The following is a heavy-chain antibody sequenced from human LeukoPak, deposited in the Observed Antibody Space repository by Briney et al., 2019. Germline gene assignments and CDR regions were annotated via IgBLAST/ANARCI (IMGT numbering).Heavy chain of an antibody. CDR2: INPNSGGT. J-gene: IGHJ4*02. V-gene: IGHV1-2*02. D-gene: IGHD1-1*01. CDR1: GYTFTGYC. CDR3: ARDAVHSTGTPTN. Sequence: ASVKVSCKASGYTFTGYCMHWVRQAPGQGLEWMGWINPNSGGTNYAQKFQGRVTMTRDTSISTAYMELSRLRSDDTAVYYCARDAVHSTGTPTNWGQGTLVTVSS.